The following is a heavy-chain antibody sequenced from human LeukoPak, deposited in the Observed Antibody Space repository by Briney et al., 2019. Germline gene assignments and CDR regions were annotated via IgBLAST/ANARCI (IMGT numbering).Heavy chain of an antibody. D-gene: IGHD1-14*01. CDR3: ARVQGGGFRTADY. CDR2: ISSSGSTM. J-gene: IGHJ4*02. CDR1: GFTFSSYE. V-gene: IGHV3-48*03. Sequence: PGGSLRLSCAASGFTFSSYEMNWVRQAPGKGLEWVSYISSSGSTMYYADSVKGRFTISRDNSNNSLFLQMNSLRPEDTAIYYCARVQGGGFRTADYWGQGTLVTVSS.